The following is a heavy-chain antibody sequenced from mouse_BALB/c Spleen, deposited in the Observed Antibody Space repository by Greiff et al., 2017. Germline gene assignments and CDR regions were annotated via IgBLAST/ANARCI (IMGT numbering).Heavy chain of an antibody. CDR3: ARWVYGGYAMDY. CDR1: GYTFTSYW. D-gene: IGHD1-1*01. V-gene: IGHV1S81*02. CDR2: INPSNGRT. Sequence: VQLQQSGAELVKPGASVKLSCKASGYTFTSYWMHWVKQRPGQGLEWIGEINPSNGRTNYNEKFKSKATLTVDKSSSTAYMQLSSLTSEDSAVYYCARWVYGGYAMDYWGQGTSVTVSS. J-gene: IGHJ4*01.